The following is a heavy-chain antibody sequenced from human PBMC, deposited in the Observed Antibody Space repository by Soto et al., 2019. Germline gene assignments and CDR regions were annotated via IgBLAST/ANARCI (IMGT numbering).Heavy chain of an antibody. CDR2: ISYDGNTQ. J-gene: IGHJ4*02. CDR1: GFTLSSYS. CDR3: AKVSRPSRISTPDFDY. V-gene: IGHV3-30-3*01. Sequence: QVQLVESGGGVVRLGSSWGPSGEPSGFTLSSYSINWFRQAPAKGLAWVAVISYDGNTQFYGDSVKGRFIVSRDNSRNTLYLQLNNLQAEDTAVYYCAKVSRPSRISTPDFDYWGQGTLVTVSS.